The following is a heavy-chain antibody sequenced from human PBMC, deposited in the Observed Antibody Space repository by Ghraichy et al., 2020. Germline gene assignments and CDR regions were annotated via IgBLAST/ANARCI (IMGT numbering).Heavy chain of an antibody. D-gene: IGHD3-22*01. CDR3: ARAYYDSSGSDY. Sequence: SQTLSLTCTVSGGSISSYYWSWIRQPPGKGLEWIGYIYYSGSTNYNPSLKSRVTISVDTSKNQFSLKLSSVTAADTAVYYCARAYYDSSGSDYLGQGTLVTVSS. CDR2: IYYSGST. CDR1: GGSISSYY. V-gene: IGHV4-59*01. J-gene: IGHJ4*02.